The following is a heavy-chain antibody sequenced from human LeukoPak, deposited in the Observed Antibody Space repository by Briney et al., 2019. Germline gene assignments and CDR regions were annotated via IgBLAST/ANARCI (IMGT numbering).Heavy chain of an antibody. V-gene: IGHV4-39*07. Sequence: ETLSLTCTVSGGSVNNYYWGWIRQPPGMGLDWIGIVYYSGSTYYNPSLKSRVTISVDTSKNQFSLKLSSVTAADTAVYYCARLVGVRFYYDSSGSVDYWGQGTLVTVSS. D-gene: IGHD3-22*01. CDR2: VYYSGST. CDR3: ARLVGVRFYYDSSGSVDY. CDR1: GGSVNNYY. J-gene: IGHJ4*02.